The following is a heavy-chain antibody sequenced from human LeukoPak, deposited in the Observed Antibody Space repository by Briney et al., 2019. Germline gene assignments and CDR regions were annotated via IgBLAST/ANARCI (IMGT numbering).Heavy chain of an antibody. CDR3: ARGGRFLEWRIYDY. CDR1: GFNFGSYS. CDR2: ISADSATT. V-gene: IGHV3-23*01. D-gene: IGHD3-3*01. J-gene: IGHJ4*02. Sequence: PGGSLRLSCAASGFNFGSYSMTWVRQAPGKGLEWVSVISADSATTFYADSVKGRFTISRDNAKNTVFLQMSSLRAEDTAVYYCARGGRFLEWRIYDYWGQGTLVTVSS.